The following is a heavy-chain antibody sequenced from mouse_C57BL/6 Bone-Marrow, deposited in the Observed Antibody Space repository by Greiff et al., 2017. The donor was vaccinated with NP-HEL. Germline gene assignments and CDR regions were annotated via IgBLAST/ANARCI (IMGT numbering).Heavy chain of an antibody. D-gene: IGHD1-1*02. J-gene: IGHJ3*01. CDR1: GFSLTSYG. Sequence: VKLVESGPGLVAPSQSLSITCTVSGFSLTSYGVDWVRQPPGQGLEWLGVIWRGGSTTYNSALMSSLSISKDNSKSQVFLKMNSLQTDDTAMYYGAKRGPGWPTGFAYWGQGTLVTVSA. CDR2: IWRGGST. CDR3: AKRGPGWPTGFAY. V-gene: IGHV2-9*01.